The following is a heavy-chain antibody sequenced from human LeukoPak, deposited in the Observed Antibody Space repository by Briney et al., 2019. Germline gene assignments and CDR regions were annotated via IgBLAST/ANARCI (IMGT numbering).Heavy chain of an antibody. J-gene: IGHJ4*02. CDR3: ARGPSGYEGNDY. CDR2: MNPNSGNT. D-gene: IGHD5-12*01. CDR1: GYTFTSYD. Sequence: ASVKVSCKASGYTFTSYDINWVRQATGQGLEWMGWMNPNSGNTGYAQKFQGRVTMTRNTSISTAYMELSSLRSEDTAVYYCARGPSGYEGNDYWGQGTLVTASS. V-gene: IGHV1-8*01.